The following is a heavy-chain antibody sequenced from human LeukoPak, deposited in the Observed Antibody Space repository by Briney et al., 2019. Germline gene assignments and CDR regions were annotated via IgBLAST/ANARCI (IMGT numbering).Heavy chain of an antibody. CDR2: IYTSGST. J-gene: IGHJ4*02. D-gene: IGHD6-19*01. CDR1: GVSISSGSFH. CDR3: ASEDIAVAGFDY. V-gene: IGHV4-61*02. Sequence: SETLSLTCTVSGVSISSGSFHWSWIRQPAGKGLEWIGRIYTSGSTNYNPSLKSRVTISVDTSKNQFSLKLSSVTAADTAVYFCASEDIAVAGFDYWGRGALVTVSS.